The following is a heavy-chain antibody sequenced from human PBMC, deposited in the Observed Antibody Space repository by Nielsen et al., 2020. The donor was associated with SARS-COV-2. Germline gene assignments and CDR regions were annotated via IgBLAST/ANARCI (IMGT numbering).Heavy chain of an antibody. Sequence: ASVKVSCKVSGYTLTELSMHWVRQAPGKGLEWMGGFDPEDGETIYAQKFQGRVAMTEDTSTDTAYMELSSLRSEDTAVYYCATAAAVGTRGWFDPWGQGTLVTVSS. CDR3: ATAAAVGTRGWFDP. J-gene: IGHJ5*02. V-gene: IGHV1-24*01. CDR2: FDPEDGET. D-gene: IGHD6-13*01. CDR1: GYTLTELS.